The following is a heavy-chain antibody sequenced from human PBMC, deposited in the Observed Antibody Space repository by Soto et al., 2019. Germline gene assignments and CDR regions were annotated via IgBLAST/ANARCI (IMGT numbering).Heavy chain of an antibody. D-gene: IGHD3-10*01. V-gene: IGHV3-21*01. CDR2: ISSSSSYI. CDR1: GFTFSSYS. J-gene: IGHJ3*02. CDR3: ATRVQMVRELDDALDI. Sequence: GSLRLSCAASGFTFSSYSMNWVRQAPGKGLEWVSSISSSSSYIYYADSVKGRFTISRDNPKTTLYLQMNSLRAEDTAVYYCATRVQMVRELDDALDIGGQGTMVTASS.